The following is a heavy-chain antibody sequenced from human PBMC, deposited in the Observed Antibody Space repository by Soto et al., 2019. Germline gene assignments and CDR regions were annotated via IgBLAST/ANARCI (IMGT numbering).Heavy chain of an antibody. Sequence: PSETLSLTCTVSGGSISSGDYYWSWIRQHPGKGLEWIGYIYYSGTTYYNPSLKSRVTISVDTSKNQFSLKLSSVTAADTAVYYCARAPLRFLERLGFDFWGQGTLVTVSS. CDR2: IYYSGTT. V-gene: IGHV4-31*03. CDR3: ARAPLRFLERLGFDF. J-gene: IGHJ4*02. D-gene: IGHD3-3*01. CDR1: GGSISSGDYY.